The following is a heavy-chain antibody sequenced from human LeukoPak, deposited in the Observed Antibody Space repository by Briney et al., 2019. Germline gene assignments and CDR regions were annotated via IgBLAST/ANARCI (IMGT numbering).Heavy chain of an antibody. CDR3: ATTYSGQLALDY. D-gene: IGHD1-26*01. Sequence: ASVKVSFRVSGSTLTELSMHWVRQAPGKGLQWMGGFDPEDGETIYAQKFQGRVTMTEDTSTEIAYMELSSLRSEDTAVYYCATTYSGQLALDYWGQGTLVTVSS. V-gene: IGHV1-24*01. CDR2: FDPEDGET. CDR1: GSTLTELS. J-gene: IGHJ4*02.